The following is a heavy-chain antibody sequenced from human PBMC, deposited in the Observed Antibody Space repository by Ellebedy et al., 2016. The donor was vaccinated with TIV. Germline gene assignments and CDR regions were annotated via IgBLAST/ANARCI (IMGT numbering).Heavy chain of an antibody. D-gene: IGHD4-17*01. V-gene: IGHV3-23*01. Sequence: GGSLRLXCAASGFTFSSYAMSWVRQAPGKGLEWVSAISGGGGSTYYADSVKGRFTISRDNSKNTLYLQMNRLRAEDTAVYYCAKDRNPDYGAIPGYYYGMDVWGQGTTVTVSS. CDR2: ISGGGGST. J-gene: IGHJ6*02. CDR3: AKDRNPDYGAIPGYYYGMDV. CDR1: GFTFSSYA.